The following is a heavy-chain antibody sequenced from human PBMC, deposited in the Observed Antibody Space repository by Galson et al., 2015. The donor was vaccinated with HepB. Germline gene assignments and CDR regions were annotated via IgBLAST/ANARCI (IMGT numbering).Heavy chain of an antibody. CDR2: ISAYNGNT. J-gene: IGHJ6*03. D-gene: IGHD6-6*01. CDR3: ATHGAEYSSSSGNYYYYYMDV. CDR1: GYTFTSYG. V-gene: IGHV1-18*04. Sequence: QSGAEVKKPGASVKVSCKASGYTFTSYGISWVRQAPGQGLEWMGWISAYNGNTNYAQKLQGRVTMTTDTSTSTAYMELRSLRSDDTAVYYCATHGAEYSSSSGNYYYYYMDVRGKGTTVTVSS.